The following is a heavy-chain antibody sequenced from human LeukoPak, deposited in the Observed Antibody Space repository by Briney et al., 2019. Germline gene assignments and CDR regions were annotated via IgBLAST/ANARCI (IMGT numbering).Heavy chain of an antibody. CDR2: IIPIFGTA. CDR1: GGTFSSYA. V-gene: IGHV1-69*05. J-gene: IGHJ6*03. Sequence: ASVKVSCKASGGTFSSYAISWVRQAPGQGLEWMGGIIPIFGTANYAQKFQGRVTITTDESTSTAYMELSSLRSEDTAVYYCARGEGGAGSEYYYYYMDVWGKGTTVTVSS. CDR3: ARGEGGAGSEYYYYYMDV. D-gene: IGHD3-16*01.